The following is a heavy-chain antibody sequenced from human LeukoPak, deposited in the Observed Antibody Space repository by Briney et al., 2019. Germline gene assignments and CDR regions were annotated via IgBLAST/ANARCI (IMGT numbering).Heavy chain of an antibody. CDR3: ARNRVRYDFYYYGMDV. V-gene: IGHV3-53*01. D-gene: IGHD3-3*01. J-gene: IGHJ6*02. CDR2: IYSGGST. CDR1: GFTVSSNY. Sequence: PGGSLRLSCAASGFTVSSNYMSWVRQAPGKGLEWVSVIYSGGSTYYADSVKGRFTISRDNSKNTLYLQMNSLRAEDTAVHYCARNRVRYDFYYYGMDVWGQGTTVTVSS.